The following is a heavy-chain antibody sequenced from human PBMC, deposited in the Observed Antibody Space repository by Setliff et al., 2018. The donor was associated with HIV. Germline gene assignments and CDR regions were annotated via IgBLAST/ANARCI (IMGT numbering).Heavy chain of an antibody. CDR1: GGSIRRGTSY. CDR3: ARRWGGENNFFDT. D-gene: IGHD3-16*01. V-gene: IGHV4-61*09. J-gene: IGHJ5*02. CDR2: IYSGGST. Sequence: SETLSLTCTVSGGSIRRGTSYWSWVRRPAGKGLEWIGHIYSGGSTSYNLSLESRVAISFDASENQFSLKMTSVTAADTARYFCARRWGGENNFFDTWGQGVPVTVSS.